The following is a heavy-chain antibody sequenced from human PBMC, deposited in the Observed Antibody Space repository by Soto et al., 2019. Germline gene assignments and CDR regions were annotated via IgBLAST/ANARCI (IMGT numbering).Heavy chain of an antibody. CDR3: ARFAKEENPKVGSWYYFDY. CDR2: IYYSGRT. J-gene: IGHJ4*02. Sequence: LSLTCTVSGGSISSGGYFWSWVRQHPGKGLEWIGNIYYSGRTYYNPSLKSRVTISVDTSKNQFSLNLSSVTAADTAVYYCARFAKEENPKVGSWYYFDYWGQGTRVTVSS. V-gene: IGHV4-31*03. CDR1: GGSISSGGYF. D-gene: IGHD6-13*01.